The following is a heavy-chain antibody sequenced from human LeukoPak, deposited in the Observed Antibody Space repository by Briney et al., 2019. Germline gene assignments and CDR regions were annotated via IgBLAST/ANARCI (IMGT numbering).Heavy chain of an antibody. CDR3: ARSQRTFYYGSGTSFDN. V-gene: IGHV4-39*01. D-gene: IGHD3-10*01. J-gene: IGHJ4*02. CDR1: GGSISSSSYY. CDR2: IYYSGST. Sequence: SETLSLTCTVSGGSISSSSYYWGWIRQPPGKGLEWIGSIYYSGSTYYNPSLKSRVTISVDTSKNQFSLKLSSVTAADTAVYYCARSQRTFYYGSGTSFDNWGQGALVTVSS.